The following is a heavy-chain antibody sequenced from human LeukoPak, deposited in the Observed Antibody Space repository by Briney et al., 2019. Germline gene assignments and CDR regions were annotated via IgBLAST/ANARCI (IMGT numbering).Heavy chain of an antibody. CDR3: ASAQLWFHQGYYYGMDV. V-gene: IGHV3-48*01. CDR1: GFTFSTYS. D-gene: IGHD5-18*01. Sequence: GGSLRLSCAASGFTFSTYSMNWVRQAPGKGLEWVSHISSSSTIYYADSVKGRFTISRDNAKNSLYLQMNSLRAEDTAVYYCASAQLWFHQGYYYGMDVWGQGTTVTVSS. J-gene: IGHJ6*02. CDR2: ISSSSTI.